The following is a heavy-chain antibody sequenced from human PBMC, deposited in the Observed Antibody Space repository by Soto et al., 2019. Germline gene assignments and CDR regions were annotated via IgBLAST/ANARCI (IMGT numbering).Heavy chain of an antibody. J-gene: IGHJ4*02. D-gene: IGHD5-12*01. CDR2: IYYTGIA. CDR1: GDSVTTGYYY. CDR3: APFLIEVATIPS. V-gene: IGHV4-61*01. Sequence: SETLSLTCSVSGDSVTTGYYYWTWIRQPPGKGLEWIGHIYYTGIAKYNPSLESRVIISQDTSKNQFSLRLTSVTTADTAVYFCAPFLIEVATIPSWGQG.